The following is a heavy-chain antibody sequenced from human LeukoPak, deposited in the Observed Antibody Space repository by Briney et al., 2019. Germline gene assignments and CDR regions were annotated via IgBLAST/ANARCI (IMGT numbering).Heavy chain of an antibody. CDR3: VRAGYYTGTSCRLRLPFDY. CDR2: IIPILDMA. Sequence: SVKVSCKASGGTFSSYPISWVRQAPGQGLEWMGRIIPILDMANYAQKFQGRVTITADKSTSTAYMELSSLRSEDTAVYYCVRAGYYTGTSCRLRLPFDYWGQGTLVTVSS. V-gene: IGHV1-69*04. CDR1: GGTFSSYP. J-gene: IGHJ4*02. D-gene: IGHD2-2*01.